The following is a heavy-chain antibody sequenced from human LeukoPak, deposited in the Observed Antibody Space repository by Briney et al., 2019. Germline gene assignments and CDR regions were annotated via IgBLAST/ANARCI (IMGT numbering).Heavy chain of an antibody. D-gene: IGHD6-13*01. J-gene: IGHJ5*02. Sequence: GESLRLSCAASGFTFGSYSMNWVRQAPGKGLEWVSSISHGSSYIYYADSVKGRFTISGDNARNSLYLQMNSLRAEDTAVYYCARDALSWHAAERHAVGSPWGQGTLVTVSS. CDR1: GFTFGSYS. V-gene: IGHV3-21*01. CDR3: ARDALSWHAAERHAVGSP. CDR2: ISHGSSYI.